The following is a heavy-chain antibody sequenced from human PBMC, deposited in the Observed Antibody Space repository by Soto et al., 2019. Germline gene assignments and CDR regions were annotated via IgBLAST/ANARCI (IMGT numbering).Heavy chain of an antibody. CDR2: IYPGDSDT. J-gene: IGHJ5*02. Sequence: GESLKISCKGSGYSFTSYWIGWVRQMPGKGLEWMGIIYPGDSDTRYSPSFQGQVSISADRSISTAYLQWSSLKASDTAMYYCASGGSSSWYWFDPWGQGTLVTDSS. CDR1: GYSFTSYW. V-gene: IGHV5-51*01. CDR3: ASGGSSSWYWFDP. D-gene: IGHD6-13*01.